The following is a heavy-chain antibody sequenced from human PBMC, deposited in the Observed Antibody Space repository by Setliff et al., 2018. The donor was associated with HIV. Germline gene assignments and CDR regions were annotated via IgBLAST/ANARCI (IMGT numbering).Heavy chain of an antibody. CDR2: MYYRGTT. D-gene: IGHD3-10*01. CDR1: GGSIKSSSYY. Sequence: PSETLSLTCTVSGGSIKSSSYYWGWIRQPPGKGLEWIGTMYYRGTTYNNPSLKSRVTFSADTSKNQFSMNLNSVTATDTAVYYCVRQGLTMNRGVPAPILYYFDYWGQGILVTVSS. J-gene: IGHJ4*02. V-gene: IGHV4-39*01. CDR3: VRQGLTMNRGVPAPILYYFDY.